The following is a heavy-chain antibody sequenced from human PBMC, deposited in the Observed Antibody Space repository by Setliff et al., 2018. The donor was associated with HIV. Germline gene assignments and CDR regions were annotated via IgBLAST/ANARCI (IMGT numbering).Heavy chain of an antibody. CDR1: GFTFSNYS. J-gene: IGHJ6*03. CDR2: ISSSGSYI. CDR3: ARVKASWYMDV. V-gene: IGHV3-21*04. Sequence: PGGSLRLSCAASGFTFSNYSMNWVRQAPGKGLEWVSSISSSGSYIYYAVSVKGRFTISRDNAKNSLYLQMNSLRAEDTAVYFCARVKASWYMDVWGKGTTVTVSS.